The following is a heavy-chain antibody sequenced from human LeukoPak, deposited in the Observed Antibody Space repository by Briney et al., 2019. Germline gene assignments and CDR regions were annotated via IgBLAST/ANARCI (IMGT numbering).Heavy chain of an antibody. CDR3: AREAVTRVWFDP. V-gene: IGHV4-38-2*02. Sequence: PSETLSLTCAVSGYSITSGYYWGWIRQPPGKGLEWIGSINHSGSTYYNPSLKSRVTISVDMSKNQFSLKLNSVTAADTAVYYCAREAVTRVWFDPWGQGTLVIVSS. CDR2: INHSGST. D-gene: IGHD6-19*01. CDR1: GYSITSGYY. J-gene: IGHJ5*02.